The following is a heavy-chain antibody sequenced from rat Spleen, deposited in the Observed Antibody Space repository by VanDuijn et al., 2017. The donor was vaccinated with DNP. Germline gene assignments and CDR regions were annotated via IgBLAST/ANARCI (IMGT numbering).Heavy chain of an antibody. CDR2: INKDSSTI. J-gene: IGHJ2*01. Sequence: EVKLVESGGGLVQPGRSLKLSCAASGFIFFDYWMGWVRQAPGKGLEWIGEINKDSSTIKYTPSLKDKFTVSRDNAQNTLYLQMNKLISEDTAIYYCARGPNYGGYLDYFDYWGQGVMVTVSS. V-gene: IGHV4-2*01. CDR3: ARGPNYGGYLDYFDY. CDR1: GFIFFDYW. D-gene: IGHD1-11*01.